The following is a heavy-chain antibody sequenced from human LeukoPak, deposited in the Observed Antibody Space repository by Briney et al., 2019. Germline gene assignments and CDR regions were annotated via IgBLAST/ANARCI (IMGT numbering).Heavy chain of an antibody. CDR3: ARHRDYYDT. V-gene: IGHV4-59*08. J-gene: IGHJ4*01. Sequence: SETLSLTCTVSGASINNNFWTWIRQPPGKGLEWIGYIYSSGSANYNPSLKSRVIISGDTSRNQISLNLTSVTAADTAVYFCARHRDYYDTWGHGTLVTVSS. CDR1: GASINNNF. CDR2: IYSSGSA. D-gene: IGHD3-22*01.